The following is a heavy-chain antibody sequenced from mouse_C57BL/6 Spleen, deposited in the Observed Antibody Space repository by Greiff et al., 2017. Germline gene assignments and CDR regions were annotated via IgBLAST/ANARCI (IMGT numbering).Heavy chain of an antibody. D-gene: IGHD1-1*01. Sequence: QVHVKQSGAELVRPGTSVKLSCKASGYTFTSYWMHWVKQRPGQGLEWIGVIDPSDSYTNYNQKFKGKATLTVDTSSSTSYMQLSSLTSEDSAVYYCARWCTTVVATDWFAYWGQGTLVTVSA. CDR3: ARWCTTVVATDWFAY. V-gene: IGHV1-59*01. CDR2: IDPSDSYT. CDR1: GYTFTSYW. J-gene: IGHJ3*01.